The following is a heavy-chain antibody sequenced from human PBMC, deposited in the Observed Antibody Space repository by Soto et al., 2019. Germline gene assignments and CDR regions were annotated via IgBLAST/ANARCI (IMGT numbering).Heavy chain of an antibody. CDR1: GYTFTSYG. V-gene: IGHV1-18*01. J-gene: IGHJ5*02. CDR3: ARLPGIAAAGKVWFDP. Sequence: ASVKVSCKASGYTFTSYGISWVRQAPGQGLEWMGWISAYNGNTNYAQKLQGRVTMTTDTSTSTAYMELRSLRSDDTAVYYCARLPGIAAAGKVWFDPWGQGTLVTVSS. CDR2: ISAYNGNT. D-gene: IGHD6-13*01.